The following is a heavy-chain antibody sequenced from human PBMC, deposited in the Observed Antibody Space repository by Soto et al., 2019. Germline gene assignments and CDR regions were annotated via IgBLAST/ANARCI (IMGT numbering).Heavy chain of an antibody. CDR1: GGSISSSNW. D-gene: IGHD4-4*01. CDR3: ARTGSLTVTTHYFDY. CDR2: IYHSGST. V-gene: IGHV4-4*02. J-gene: IGHJ4*02. Sequence: SETLSLTCAVSGGSISSSNWWSWVRQPPGKGLEWIGEIYHSGSTNCNPSLKSRVTISVDKSKNQFSLKLSSVTAADTAVYYCARTGSLTVTTHYFDYWGQGTLVTVSS.